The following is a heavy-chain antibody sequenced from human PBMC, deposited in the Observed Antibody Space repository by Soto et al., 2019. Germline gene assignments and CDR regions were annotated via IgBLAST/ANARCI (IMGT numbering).Heavy chain of an antibody. CDR3: GGGAARRGDIYYDAMDV. CDR1: GGSISSGGYY. D-gene: IGHD6-6*01. V-gene: IGHV4-31*03. Sequence: SETLSLTCTVSGGSISSGGYYWSWIRQHPGKGLEWIGYIYYSGSTYYNPSLKSRVTISVDTSKNQFSLKLSSVTAADTAVYYCGGGAARRGDIYYDAMDVWGQGTTVTVSS. J-gene: IGHJ6*02. CDR2: IYYSGST.